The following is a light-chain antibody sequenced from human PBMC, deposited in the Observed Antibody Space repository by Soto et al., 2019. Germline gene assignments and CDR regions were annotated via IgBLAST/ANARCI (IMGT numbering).Light chain of an antibody. CDR2: EVS. CDR3: SSYAGSNNFDVV. Sequence: QSVLTQPPSASGSPGQSVTISCTGTSSDVGGYNYVSWYQQHPGKAPKLMIYEVSKRPSGVPDRFSGSKSGNTASPTVSGLQAEDEADYYCSSYAGSNNFDVVFGGGTKLTVL. J-gene: IGLJ2*01. CDR1: SSDVGGYNY. V-gene: IGLV2-8*01.